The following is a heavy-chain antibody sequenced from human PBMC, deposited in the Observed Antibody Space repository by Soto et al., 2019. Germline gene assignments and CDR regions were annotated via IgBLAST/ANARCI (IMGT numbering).Heavy chain of an antibody. V-gene: IGHV4-38-2*02. CDR2: IDYSGKT. CDR1: VYLISIGYY. Sequence: SETLSVTCSFSVYLISIGYYWGWLRQTPGKGLEWLGSIDYSGKTYKNPSLKSRVSASVDLSQNQFSLNLRSVTAADTAVYFCARGLSSGYDSYYFDYWGQGTLVTVSS. J-gene: IGHJ4*02. D-gene: IGHD3-22*01. CDR3: ARGLSSGYDSYYFDY.